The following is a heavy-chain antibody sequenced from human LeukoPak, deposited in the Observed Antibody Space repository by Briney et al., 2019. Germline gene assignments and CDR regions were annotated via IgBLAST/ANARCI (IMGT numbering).Heavy chain of an antibody. J-gene: IGHJ4*02. CDR2: IRYDGSNK. CDR1: GGSISSSSYY. V-gene: IGHV3-30*02. D-gene: IGHD2-2*01. Sequence: PSETLSLTCTVSGGSISSSSYYWGWVRQAPGKGLEWVAFIRYDGSNKYYADSVKGRFTISRDNSKNTLYLQMNSLRAEDTAVYYCAKVPGGYCSSTSCPIDYWGQGTLVTVSS. CDR3: AKVPGGYCSSTSCPIDY.